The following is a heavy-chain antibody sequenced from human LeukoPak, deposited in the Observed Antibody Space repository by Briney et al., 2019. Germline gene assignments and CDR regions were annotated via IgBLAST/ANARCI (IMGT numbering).Heavy chain of an antibody. J-gene: IGHJ3*02. CDR1: GYTFTGYY. D-gene: IGHD3-3*01. Sequence: ASVKVSCKASGYTFTGYYMHWVRQAPGQGLEWMGWINPNSGGTNYAQKFQGRVTMTRDTSISTAYMELSRLRSDDTAVYYCARDPEVLEWSDAFDIWGQGTMVTVSS. CDR2: INPNSGGT. CDR3: ARDPEVLEWSDAFDI. V-gene: IGHV1-2*02.